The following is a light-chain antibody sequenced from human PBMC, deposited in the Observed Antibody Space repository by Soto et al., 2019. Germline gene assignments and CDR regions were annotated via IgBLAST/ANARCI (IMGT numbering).Light chain of an antibody. CDR2: GAS. Sequence: EIVLTQSPCTLSLSPGERATLSCRASQSLSSSYSAWYQQKPGQAPRLLIYGASSMATGIPDRFSGSGSGTDFTLTITRLEPEDFVVYYCQQYGSSPKTFGQGTKVQIK. J-gene: IGKJ1*01. CDR1: QSLSSSY. V-gene: IGKV3-20*01. CDR3: QQYGSSPKT.